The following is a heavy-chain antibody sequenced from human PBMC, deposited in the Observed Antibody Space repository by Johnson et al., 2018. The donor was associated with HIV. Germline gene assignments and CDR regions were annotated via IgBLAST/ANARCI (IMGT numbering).Heavy chain of an antibody. J-gene: IGHJ3*02. D-gene: IGHD3-16*02. Sequence: VQLVESGGGVVQPGRSLRLSCAASGFTFSSYAMHWVRQAPGKGLEWVSYISSSGSTIYYADFVKGRFTISKDNSKNTLYLQMNSLRAEDTAVYYCAKDQRLMITFGGVIVDVFDIWGQGTMVTVSS. V-gene: IGHV3-48*01. CDR3: AKDQRLMITFGGVIVDVFDI. CDR2: ISSSGSTI. CDR1: GFTFSSYA.